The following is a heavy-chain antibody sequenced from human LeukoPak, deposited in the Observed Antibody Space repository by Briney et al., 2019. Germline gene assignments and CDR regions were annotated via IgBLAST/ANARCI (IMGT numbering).Heavy chain of an antibody. CDR1: GFTFSSYA. J-gene: IGHJ4*02. V-gene: IGHV3-30*04. D-gene: IGHD1-20*01. CDR2: ISYDGSNK. CDR3: ARLLVYNSGGEAFDH. Sequence: GGSLRLSCAASGFTFSSYAMHWVRQAPGKGLEWVAVISYDGSNKYYADSVKGRFTISRDNSKNTLYLQMNSLRAEDTAVYYCARLLVYNSGGEAFDHWGQGTLVTVSS.